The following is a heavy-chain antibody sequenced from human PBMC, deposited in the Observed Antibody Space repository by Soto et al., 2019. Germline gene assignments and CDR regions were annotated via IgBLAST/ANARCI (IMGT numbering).Heavy chain of an antibody. D-gene: IGHD4-4*01. CDR1: GFTLGRYE. CDR2: ISSSGSTI. Sequence: WGSLRLSCAASGFTLGRYEMNWVRQAPGKGLEWVSYISSSGSTIYYAYSVKVRFTISRDNSNNSLYLTMNSLRAEDTAVYYCARGSERSPTLHYTRSXRGQGTLVTVSX. V-gene: IGHV3-48*03. J-gene: IGHJ4*02. CDR3: ARGSERSPTLHYTRSX.